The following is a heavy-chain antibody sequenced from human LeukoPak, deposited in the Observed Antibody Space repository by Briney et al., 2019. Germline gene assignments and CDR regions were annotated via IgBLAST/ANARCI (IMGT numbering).Heavy chain of an antibody. CDR1: GFSFSNYG. V-gene: IGHV3-23*01. CDR3: ANDLGWIQLNLG. Sequence: GGTQRLSCAASGFSFSNYGMNWVRQAPGKGLEWVSGITGNGATTYYADSVKGRFTISRDNSRNTVYLQMNSLRAEDTAVYYCANDLGWIQLNLGRGQGTLVTVSS. CDR2: ITGNGATT. D-gene: IGHD5-18*01. J-gene: IGHJ4*02.